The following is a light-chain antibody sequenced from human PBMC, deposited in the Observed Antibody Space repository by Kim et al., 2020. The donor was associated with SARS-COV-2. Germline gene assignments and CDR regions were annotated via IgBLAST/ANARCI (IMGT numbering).Light chain of an antibody. CDR2: GKN. Sequence: SSELTQDPAVSVALGQTVRITCQRDSLRSYYASWYQQKPGQAPVLVIYGKNNRPSGIPDRFSGSSSGNTASLTITGAQAEDEADYYCNSRDSSGNHHVVF. CDR1: SLRSYY. CDR3: NSRDSSGNHHVV. V-gene: IGLV3-19*01. J-gene: IGLJ2*01.